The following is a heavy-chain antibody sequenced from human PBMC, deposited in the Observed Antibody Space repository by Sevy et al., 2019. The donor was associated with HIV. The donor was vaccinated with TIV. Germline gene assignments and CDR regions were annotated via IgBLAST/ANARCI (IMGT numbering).Heavy chain of an antibody. V-gene: IGHV3-23*01. J-gene: IGHJ4*02. CDR1: GFTFNSFA. CDR2: ISGTGDYT. Sequence: GGSLRLSCAASGFTFNSFAMGWVRQAPGKGLDWISVISGTGDYTYYADSVKGRFTISRDNSKNTLFLQMNSLRAEDTAIFYCAKKMGGGSGMAFXVDXWGQGTLVTVSS. D-gene: IGHD5-18*01. CDR3: AKKMGGGSGMAFXVDX.